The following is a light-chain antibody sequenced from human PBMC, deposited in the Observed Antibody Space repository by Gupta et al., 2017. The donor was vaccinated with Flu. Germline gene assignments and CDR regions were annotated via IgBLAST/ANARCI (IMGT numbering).Light chain of an antibody. CDR2: EVS. Sequence: QSALTQPASVSGSPGQSITLSCTGTSSDVGGYNYVSWYQQHPGKAPKLMIYEVSNRPSGVSNRFSGSKSGNTASLTISGHQAEDEADYYCSSYTSSSTVVFGGGTKLTVL. V-gene: IGLV2-14*01. CDR1: SSDVGGYNY. J-gene: IGLJ2*01. CDR3: SSYTSSSTVV.